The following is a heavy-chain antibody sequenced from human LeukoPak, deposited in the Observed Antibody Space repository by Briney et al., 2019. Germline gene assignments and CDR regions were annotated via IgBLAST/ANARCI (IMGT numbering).Heavy chain of an antibody. CDR1: GFTFSNYV. V-gene: IGHV3-30*03. CDR2: ISYDGNNK. CDR3: ARAGGSGWLDWYFDL. Sequence: GGSLRLSCAASGFTFSNYVFHWVRQSPGKGLEWVALISYDGNNKYYADSVKGRFTVSRDNPKNTLYLHMSSLRRDDTAIFYCARAGGSGWLDWYFDLWGRGTLVTVSS. J-gene: IGHJ2*01. D-gene: IGHD6-19*01.